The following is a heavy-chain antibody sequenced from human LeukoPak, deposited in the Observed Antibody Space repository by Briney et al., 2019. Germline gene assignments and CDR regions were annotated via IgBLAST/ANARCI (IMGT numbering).Heavy chain of an antibody. D-gene: IGHD3-10*01. V-gene: IGHV4-34*01. CDR2: INHSGST. J-gene: IGHJ6*02. Sequence: PSETLSLTCAVYGGSFSGYYWSWIRQPPGKGLEWIGEINHSGSTNYNPSLKSRVTISVDTSKNQFSLKLSSVTAADTAVYYCASLPPRGMVRGAPYYYYGMDVWGQGTTVTVSS. CDR1: GGSFSGYY. CDR3: ASLPPRGMVRGAPYYYYGMDV.